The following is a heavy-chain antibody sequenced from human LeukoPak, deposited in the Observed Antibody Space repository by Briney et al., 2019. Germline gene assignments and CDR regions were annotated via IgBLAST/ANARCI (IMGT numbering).Heavy chain of an antibody. CDR1: GFIFSDHY. CDR3: ASSRIYSSSWFLSY. V-gene: IGHV3-72*01. Sequence: PGGSLRLSCAAPGFIFSDHYMDWVRQAPGKGLEWVGRIRNKANSYTIEYAASVKGRFTISRDDSKNSLYLQMNSLKIEDTAVYYCASSRIYSSSWFLSYWGQGTLVTVSS. D-gene: IGHD6-13*01. J-gene: IGHJ4*02. CDR2: IRNKANSYTI.